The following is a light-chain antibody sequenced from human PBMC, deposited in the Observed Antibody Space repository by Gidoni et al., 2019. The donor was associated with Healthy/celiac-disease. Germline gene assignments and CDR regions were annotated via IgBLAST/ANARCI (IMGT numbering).Light chain of an antibody. Sequence: EIVLTQSSVTLSLSPGERATLSCRASQSVSSYLAWYQQKPGQAPRLLIYDASNRATGIPARFSGSGSGTDFTLTISSLEPEDFAVYYCQQRSNWPPFTFGGGTKVEIK. CDR3: QQRSNWPPFT. V-gene: IGKV3-11*01. CDR2: DAS. CDR1: QSVSSY. J-gene: IGKJ4*01.